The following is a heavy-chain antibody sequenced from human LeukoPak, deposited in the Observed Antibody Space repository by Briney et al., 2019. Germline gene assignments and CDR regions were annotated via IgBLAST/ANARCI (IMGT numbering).Heavy chain of an antibody. Sequence: SETLSLTCTVSGGSISSYWWTWIRQSPGEGLEWIGYIHYTGSTSYNPALKSRVSMSVDTSKNHFSLKLRYVTAADTAVYYCARTLRRMDVWGQGTTVTVSS. CDR3: ARTLRRMDV. J-gene: IGHJ6*02. CDR1: GGSISSYW. D-gene: IGHD2/OR15-2a*01. CDR2: IHYTGST. V-gene: IGHV4-59*01.